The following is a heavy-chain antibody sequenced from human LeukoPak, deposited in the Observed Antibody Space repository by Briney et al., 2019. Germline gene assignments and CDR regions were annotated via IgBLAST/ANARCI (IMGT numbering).Heavy chain of an antibody. J-gene: IGHJ4*02. Sequence: SVKVSCKASGFTFTSSAMQWVRQARGQRLEWIGWIVVGSGNTNYAQKFQGRVTITADESTSTAYMELSSLRSEDAAVYYCARVPSYYYDSSGAFDYWGQGTLVTVSS. CDR1: GFTFTSSA. CDR3: ARVPSYYYDSSGAFDY. CDR2: IVVGSGNT. D-gene: IGHD3-22*01. V-gene: IGHV1-58*02.